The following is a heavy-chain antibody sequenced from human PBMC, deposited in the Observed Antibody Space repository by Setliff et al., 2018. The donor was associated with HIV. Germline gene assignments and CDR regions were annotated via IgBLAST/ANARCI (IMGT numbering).Heavy chain of an antibody. CDR2: IHPSGGST. CDR1: GYTFTSYY. D-gene: IGHD2-15*01. J-gene: IGHJ5*02. Sequence: ASVKVSCKASGYTFTSYYIHWVRQAPGQGLEWMGIIHPSGGSTSYAQSFQDRVTMTRDTSTSTVYMELSSLRSEDTAVYYCARVRYCSGGSCYGGEYWFDPWGQGTLVTVSS. CDR3: ARVRYCSGGSCYGGEYWFDP. V-gene: IGHV1-46*01.